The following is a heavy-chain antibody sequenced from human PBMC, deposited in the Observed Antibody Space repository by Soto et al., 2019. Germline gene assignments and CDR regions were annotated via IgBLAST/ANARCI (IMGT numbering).Heavy chain of an antibody. Sequence: SETLSLTCAVSGGSISSGGYSWSWIRQPPWKGLEWIGYIYHSGSTYYNPSLKSRVTISADRSKNQFSLKLSSVTAADTAVYYCARESCSGGSCYSPSHAFDIWGQGTMVTVSS. CDR3: ARESCSGGSCYSPSHAFDI. V-gene: IGHV4-30-2*01. D-gene: IGHD2-15*01. J-gene: IGHJ3*02. CDR2: IYHSGST. CDR1: GGSISSGGYS.